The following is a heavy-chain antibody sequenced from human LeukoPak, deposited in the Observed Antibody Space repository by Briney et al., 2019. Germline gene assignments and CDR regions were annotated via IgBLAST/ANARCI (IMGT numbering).Heavy chain of an antibody. CDR3: AKDPGYSGYDSHLGIDY. V-gene: IGHV3-20*04. Sequence: RPGGSLRLSCAASGFTFDDYDMSWVRQAPGKGLEWVSGINWSGGSTGYADSVKGRFTISRDNSKNTLYLQMNSLRAEDTAVYYCAKDPGYSGYDSHLGIDYWGQRTLVTVSS. D-gene: IGHD5-12*01. J-gene: IGHJ4*02. CDR2: INWSGGST. CDR1: GFTFDDYD.